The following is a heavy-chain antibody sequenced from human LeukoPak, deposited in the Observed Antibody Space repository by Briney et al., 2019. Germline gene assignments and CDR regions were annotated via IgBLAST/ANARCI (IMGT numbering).Heavy chain of an antibody. CDR3: ARVYTGDGYWYFDL. CDR2: IYYSGST. J-gene: IGHJ2*01. CDR1: GGSISSYY. D-gene: IGHD7-27*01. Sequence: SETLSLTCTVSGGSISSYYWSWIRQPPGKGLEWIGYIYYSGSTNYNPSLKSRVTISVDTSKNQFSLKLSSVTAADTAVYYCARVYTGDGYWYFDLWGRGTLVTVSS. V-gene: IGHV4-59*01.